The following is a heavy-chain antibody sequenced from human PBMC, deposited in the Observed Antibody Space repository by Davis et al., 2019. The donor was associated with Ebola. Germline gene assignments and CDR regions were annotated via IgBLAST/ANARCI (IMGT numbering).Heavy chain of an antibody. D-gene: IGHD2-2*01. Sequence: GESLKISCVASGFTFSRYSMNWVRQAPGKGPEWVSSISTSGSYIYYGDSLAGRFTISRDNAKNSLYLQIDNLRAEDTAIYYCARGETSRGYCTTSTCSPPVFWGQGTLVSVSS. CDR3: ARGETSRGYCTTSTCSPPVF. J-gene: IGHJ4*02. V-gene: IGHV3-21*01. CDR1: GFTFSRYS. CDR2: ISTSGSYI.